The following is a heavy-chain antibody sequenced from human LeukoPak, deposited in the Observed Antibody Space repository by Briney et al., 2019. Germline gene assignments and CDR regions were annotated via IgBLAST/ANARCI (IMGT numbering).Heavy chain of an antibody. CDR3: ARFPTVGRYYYGMDV. Sequence: SVNLSCKASGGTFSSYAISWVRQAPGQGLEWMGGIIPIFGTANYAQKFQGRVTITADESTSTAYMELSSLRSEDTAVYYCARFPTVGRYYYGMDVWGQGTTVTVSS. D-gene: IGHD4-17*01. V-gene: IGHV1-69*13. CDR1: GGTFSSYA. J-gene: IGHJ6*02. CDR2: IIPIFGTA.